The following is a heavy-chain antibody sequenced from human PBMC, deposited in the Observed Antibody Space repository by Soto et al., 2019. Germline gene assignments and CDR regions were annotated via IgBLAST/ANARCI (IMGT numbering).Heavy chain of an antibody. V-gene: IGHV3-11*01. Sequence: PGGSLRLSCAASGFKFSDYYMSWIRQSPGKGLEWVSYLSNTGTNIYYADSVKGRFTISRDNAKNSLYLQMNSLRAEDTAVYYCATVEDYYNSGPFDYWGQGTLVTVSS. J-gene: IGHJ4*02. CDR1: GFKFSDYY. CDR3: ATVEDYYNSGPFDY. CDR2: LSNTGTNI. D-gene: IGHD3-10*01.